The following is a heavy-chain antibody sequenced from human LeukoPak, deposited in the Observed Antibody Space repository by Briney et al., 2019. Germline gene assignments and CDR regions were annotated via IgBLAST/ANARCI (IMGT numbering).Heavy chain of an antibody. V-gene: IGHV4-61*02. J-gene: IGHJ6*03. CDR1: GGSISSGSYY. Sequence: SQTLSLTCTVSGGSISSGSYYWSWIRQPAGKGLEWIGRIYTSGSTNYNPSLKSRVTISVDTSKNQFSLKLSSVTAADTAVYYCAREVLLWVGMGDYMDVWGKGTTVTISS. D-gene: IGHD3-10*01. CDR3: AREVLLWVGMGDYMDV. CDR2: IYTSGST.